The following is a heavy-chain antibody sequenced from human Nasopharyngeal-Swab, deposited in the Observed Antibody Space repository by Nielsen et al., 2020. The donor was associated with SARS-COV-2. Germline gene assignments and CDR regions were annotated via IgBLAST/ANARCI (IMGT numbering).Heavy chain of an antibody. Sequence: WVRQAPGQGLEWMGIINPSGGSTSYAQKFQGRVTMTRDTSTSTVYMELSSLRSEDTAVYYCARVLAAAGYNWFDPWGQGTLVTVPS. CDR3: ARVLAAAGYNWFDP. CDR2: INPSGGST. D-gene: IGHD6-13*01. V-gene: IGHV1-46*01. J-gene: IGHJ5*02.